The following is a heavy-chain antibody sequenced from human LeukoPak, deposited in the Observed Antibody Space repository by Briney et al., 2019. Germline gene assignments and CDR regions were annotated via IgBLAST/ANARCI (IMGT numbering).Heavy chain of an antibody. CDR3: ARDLSIRSNV. D-gene: IGHD3-3*02. V-gene: IGHV4-59*11. CDR1: GGSISSHY. Sequence: SETLSLTCTVSGGSISSHYWSWIRQPPGKGLEWIGYIYYSGSTNYNPSLKSRVTISVDTSKNQFSLKLSSVTAADTAVYYCARDLSIRSNVWGRGTLVTVSS. J-gene: IGHJ2*01. CDR2: IYYSGST.